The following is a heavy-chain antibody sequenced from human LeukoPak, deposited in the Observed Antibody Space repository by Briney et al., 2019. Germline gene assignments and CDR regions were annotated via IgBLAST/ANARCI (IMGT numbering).Heavy chain of an antibody. CDR1: GFTFSSYD. CDR2: IWYDGSNE. J-gene: IGHJ3*02. Sequence: GGSLRLSCAASGFTFSSYDMHWVRQAPGKGLEWVAIIWYDGSNEYYADSVKGRFTISRDNAKNTQYLQMNSLRAEDTAVYYCARGDDCSGYYSFGAFDIWGQGTMVTVSS. D-gene: IGHD3-22*01. V-gene: IGHV3-33*08. CDR3: ARGDDCSGYYSFGAFDI.